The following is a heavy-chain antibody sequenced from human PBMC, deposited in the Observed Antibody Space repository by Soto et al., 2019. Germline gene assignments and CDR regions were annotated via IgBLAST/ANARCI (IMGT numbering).Heavy chain of an antibody. D-gene: IGHD3-10*01. CDR1: GFTFDDYA. CDR3: AKDMSSGSYLGPSPTFDY. Sequence: EVQLVESGGGLVQPGSSLRLSCAASGFTFDDYAMHWVRQAPGKGLEWVSGISWNSGSIGYADSVKGRFTISRDNAKNSLYLQMNRLRAEDTAFYYCAKDMSSGSYLGPSPTFDYCGQGTLVTVSS. CDR2: ISWNSGSI. V-gene: IGHV3-9*01. J-gene: IGHJ4*02.